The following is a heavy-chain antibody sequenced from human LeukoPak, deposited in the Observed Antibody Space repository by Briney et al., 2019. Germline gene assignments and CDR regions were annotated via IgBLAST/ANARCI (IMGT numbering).Heavy chain of an antibody. V-gene: IGHV3-20*04. J-gene: IGHJ4*02. CDR3: ASPRSGSYVLD. D-gene: IGHD1-26*01. CDR1: GFTFDDYA. CDR2: INWNGGST. Sequence: PGRSLRLSCAASGFTFDDYAMHWVRQAPGKGLEWVSGINWNGGSTGYADSVKGRFTISRDNAKSSLYLQMNSLRAEDTAVYYCASPRSGSYVLDWGQGTLVTVSS.